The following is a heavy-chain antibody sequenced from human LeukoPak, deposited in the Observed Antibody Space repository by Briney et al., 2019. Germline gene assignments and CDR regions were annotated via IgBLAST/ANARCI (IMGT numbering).Heavy chain of an antibody. CDR3: ARGRDKLGYCSSTSFYSQYNWFDP. CDR2: INHSGST. V-gene: IGHV4-34*01. D-gene: IGHD2-2*02. CDR1: GGSFSGYY. Sequence: SETLSLTCAVYGGSFSGYYWSWIRQPPGKGLEWIGEINHSGSTNYNPSLKSRVTISLDTSKNHFSLKQISLTAADTAGYYCARGRDKLGYCSSTSFYSQYNWFDPWGQGTLVTVSS. J-gene: IGHJ5*02.